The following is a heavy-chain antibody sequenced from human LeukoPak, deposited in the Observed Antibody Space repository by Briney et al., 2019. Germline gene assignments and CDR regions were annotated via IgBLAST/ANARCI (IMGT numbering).Heavy chain of an antibody. CDR2: IKEDGSEK. V-gene: IGHV3-7*01. CDR3: ARKATETRGQCNTRKYGMDV. J-gene: IGHJ6*02. CDR1: GFTFSNYR. Sequence: PGGSLRLYCAASGFTFSNYRMTWVRQAPGKGLEWGANIKEDGSEKYYVDYVRGRFSISRDNANSSLFLQMNSLRAKDTAVYFCARKATETRGQCNTRKYGMDVWGQGPTLTVSS. D-gene: IGHD4-17*01.